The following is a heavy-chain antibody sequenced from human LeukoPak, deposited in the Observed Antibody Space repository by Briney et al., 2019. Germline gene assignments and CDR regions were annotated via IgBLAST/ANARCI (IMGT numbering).Heavy chain of an antibody. D-gene: IGHD7-27*01. CDR1: GFTLSSYA. CDR3: AKKVPANWGSYFDY. Sequence: GGSLRLSCAASGFTLSSYAMSWVRQAPGKGLEWVSAISGSGDSTYSTDSVKGRFTISRDNSKNTLYLQVNSLRAEDTAVYYCAKKVPANWGSYFDYWGQGTLVTVSS. CDR2: ISGSGDST. V-gene: IGHV3-23*01. J-gene: IGHJ4*02.